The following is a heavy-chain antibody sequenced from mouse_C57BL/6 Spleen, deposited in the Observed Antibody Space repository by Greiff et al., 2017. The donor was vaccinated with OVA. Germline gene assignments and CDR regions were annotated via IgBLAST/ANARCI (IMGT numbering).Heavy chain of an antibody. V-gene: IGHV1-18*01. CDR2: INPNNGGT. J-gene: IGHJ1*03. D-gene: IGHD2-13*01. CDR1: GYTFTDYN. Sequence: EVQLQQSGPELVKPGASVKIPCKASGYTFTDYNMDWVKQSHGKSLEWIGDINPNNGGTIYNQKFKGKATLTVDTSSSTAYMELRSLTSEDTAVYYCARLGDLRYFDVWGTGTTVTVSS. CDR3: ARLGDLRYFDV.